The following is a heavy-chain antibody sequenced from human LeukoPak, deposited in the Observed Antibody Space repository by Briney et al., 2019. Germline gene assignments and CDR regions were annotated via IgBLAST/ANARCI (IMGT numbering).Heavy chain of an antibody. CDR1: GCTFSSYG. CDR3: AEETGYSYGDPRDYFDY. V-gene: IGHV3-30*18. CDR2: ISYDGCNK. D-gene: IGHD5-18*01. J-gene: IGHJ4*02. Sequence: GGSLTLSCVASGCTFSSYGMLWVRQAPGKGLEWVAVISYDGCNKYYADSVKGRFTISRDNSKNTLYLQMNSLRAEDTAVYYCAEETGYSYGDPRDYFDYWGQGTLVTVSS.